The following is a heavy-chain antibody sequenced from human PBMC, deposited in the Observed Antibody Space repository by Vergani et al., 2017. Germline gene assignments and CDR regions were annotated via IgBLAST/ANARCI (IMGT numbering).Heavy chain of an antibody. CDR3: ARGRSYYYDGMDV. V-gene: IGHV4-34*01. J-gene: IGHJ6*02. CDR2: INHSGST. CDR1: GGSFSGYY. Sequence: QVQLQQWGAGLLKPSETLSLTCAVYGGSFSGYYWSWIRQPQGEGLEWIGEINHSGSTNYNPSLKSRVTISVDTCKNQFSLTRSSVTAADTAVYYCARGRSYYYDGMDVWGQGTTVTVSS.